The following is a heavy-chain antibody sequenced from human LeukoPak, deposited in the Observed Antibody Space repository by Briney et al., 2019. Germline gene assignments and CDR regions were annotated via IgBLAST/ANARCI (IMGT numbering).Heavy chain of an antibody. V-gene: IGHV3-23*01. J-gene: IGHJ4*02. CDR2: LSGNEDLV. Sequence: PGRSLRLSCAASGFTFTTYAMSWVRQAPGKGLEWVASLSGNEDLVWYPDSLRGRFTISRDNSKNTLYLQLNSLRVEDTAVYYCAKDRRGSGWYGGFDSWGQGMLVTVSA. D-gene: IGHD6-19*01. CDR3: AKDRRGSGWYGGFDS. CDR1: GFTFTTYA.